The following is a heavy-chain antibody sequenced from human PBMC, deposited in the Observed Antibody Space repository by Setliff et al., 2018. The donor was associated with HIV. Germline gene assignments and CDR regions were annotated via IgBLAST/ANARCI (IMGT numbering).Heavy chain of an antibody. CDR2: VHASWVT. J-gene: IGHJ4*02. Sequence: KPSETLTLTCTVSGASINSESDYWTWIRQPAGKGLEWIGHVHASWVTYYNPSLKSRVTISQDTYKNQFSLRLNSVTATDTAIYYCARARGSEGYINAFDLWGQGTLVTVSS. CDR1: GASINSESDY. D-gene: IGHD5-18*01. CDR3: ARARGSEGYINAFDL. V-gene: IGHV4-61*09.